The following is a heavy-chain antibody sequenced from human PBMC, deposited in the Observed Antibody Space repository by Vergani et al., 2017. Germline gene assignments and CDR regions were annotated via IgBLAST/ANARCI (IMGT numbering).Heavy chain of an antibody. J-gene: IGHJ3*02. D-gene: IGHD3-22*01. V-gene: IGHV1-24*01. Sequence: QVQLVQSGAEVKKPGASVKVSCKVSGYTLTELSMHWVRQAPGKGLEWMGGFDPEDGETIYAQKFQGRVTMTEDTSTDTAYMELSSLRSEDTAVYSCATPLSYYYDSSGALDIWGQGTMVTVSS. CDR2: FDPEDGET. CDR1: GYTLTELS. CDR3: ATPLSYYYDSSGALDI.